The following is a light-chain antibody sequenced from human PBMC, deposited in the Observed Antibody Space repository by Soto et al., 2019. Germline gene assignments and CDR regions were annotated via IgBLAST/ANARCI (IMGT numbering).Light chain of an antibody. CDR3: QQRSKWPPRYT. Sequence: EVVLTQSPATLSLSPGDRATLSCRASQSVSSYFAWYQQKPGQAPRLLIFDASNRATGIPARFSGGGSGTDFTLTISSLEPEDFAVYFCQQRSKWPPRYTFGQGTKLEIK. CDR1: QSVSSY. J-gene: IGKJ2*01. V-gene: IGKV3-11*01. CDR2: DAS.